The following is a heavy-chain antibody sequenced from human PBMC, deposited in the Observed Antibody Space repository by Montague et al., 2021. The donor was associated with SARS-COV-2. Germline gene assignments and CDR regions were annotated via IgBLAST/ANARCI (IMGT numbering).Heavy chain of an antibody. V-gene: IGHV4-4*02. CDR1: GVSITSTNW. Sequence: SETLSLTCAVSGVSITSTNWWSLVRQHPGKGLEWFGEISYGGIATYNPSLKSRATISMDRSSNLFSLKLSSVTAADTAIYYCAGKVLTVPADYWGQGTLVTVS. J-gene: IGHJ4*02. D-gene: IGHD4-11*01. CDR2: ISYGGIA. CDR3: AGKVLTVPADY.